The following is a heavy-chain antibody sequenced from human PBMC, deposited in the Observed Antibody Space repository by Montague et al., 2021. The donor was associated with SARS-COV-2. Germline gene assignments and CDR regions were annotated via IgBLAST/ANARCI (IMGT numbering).Heavy chain of an antibody. Sequence: SETLSLTCAVSGESMTRSWWTWVRQPPGQRLQWIGEIFHDGTSXSXYXXALKSRVTISIDTSKNQFLLRLSSVTAADTALYFCTRARSKAIDYWGQGALVTVSS. J-gene: IGHJ4*01. CDR3: TRARSKAIDY. D-gene: IGHD2/OR15-2a*01. V-gene: IGHV4-4*02. CDR2: IFHDGTS. CDR1: GESMTRSW.